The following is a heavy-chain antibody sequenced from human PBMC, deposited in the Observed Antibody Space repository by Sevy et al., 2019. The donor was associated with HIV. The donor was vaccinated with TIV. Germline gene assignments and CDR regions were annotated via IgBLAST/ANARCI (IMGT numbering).Heavy chain of an antibody. CDR1: GLTVSNDY. Sequence: GGSLRLSCPASGLTVSNDYVNWVRQAPGKGLEWVSGFSSGFTTNSSDSVKDGFSVCRESPKNTVYLQMNSMRFEDTAVYFCARDRRGGGYASFDYWGRGTLVTVSS. CDR2: FSSGFTT. CDR3: ARDRRGGGYASFDY. V-gene: IGHV3-66*01. D-gene: IGHD5-12*01. J-gene: IGHJ4*02.